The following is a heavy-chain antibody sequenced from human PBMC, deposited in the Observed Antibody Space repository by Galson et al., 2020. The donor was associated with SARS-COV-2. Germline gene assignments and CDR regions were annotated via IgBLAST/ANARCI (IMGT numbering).Heavy chain of an antibody. CDR1: GFTFSSYG. V-gene: IGHV3-30*18. D-gene: IGHD3-10*01. CDR3: AKEYMVRGVNYYYGMDV. J-gene: IGHJ6*02. Sequence: GGSLRLSCAASGFTFSSYGMHWVRQAPGKGLEWVAVISYDGSNKYYADSVKGRFTISRDNSKNTLYLQMNSLRAEDTAVYYCAKEYMVRGVNYYYGMDVWGQGTTVTVSS. CDR2: ISYDGSNK.